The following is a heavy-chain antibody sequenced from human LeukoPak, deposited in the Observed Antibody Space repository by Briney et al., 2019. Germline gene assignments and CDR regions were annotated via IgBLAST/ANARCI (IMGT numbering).Heavy chain of an antibody. J-gene: IGHJ4*02. D-gene: IGHD3-22*01. V-gene: IGHV3-53*01. CDR1: GFTVSSNY. Sequence: GGSLRLSCAASGFTVSSNYMSWVRQAPGKGLEWVSVIYSGGSTYYVDSVKGRFTISRDNSKNTLYLQMNSLRAEDTAVYYCARGGSYDSSGYMVDYWGQGTLVTVSS. CDR2: IYSGGST. CDR3: ARGGSYDSSGYMVDY.